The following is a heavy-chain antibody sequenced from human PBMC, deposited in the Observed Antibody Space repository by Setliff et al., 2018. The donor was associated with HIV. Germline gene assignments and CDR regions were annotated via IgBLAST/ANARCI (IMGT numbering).Heavy chain of an antibody. J-gene: IGHJ4*02. CDR2: IYYSGST. D-gene: IGHD4-17*01. CDR3: ARVRDYGDYALDY. CDR1: GGSISSYY. V-gene: IGHV4-59*12. Sequence: SETLSLTCTVSGGSISSYYWSWIRQPPGEGLEWIGYIYYSGSTYYNPSLKSRVTISVDTSKNQFSLKLSSVTAADTAVYYCARVRDYGDYALDYWGQGTLVTVSS.